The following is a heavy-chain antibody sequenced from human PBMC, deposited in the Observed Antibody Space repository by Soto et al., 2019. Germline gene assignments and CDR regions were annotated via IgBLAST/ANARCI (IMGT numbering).Heavy chain of an antibody. Sequence: DVQLVESGGGLVQPGGSLRVSCAASGFTFGSYWMNWVRQAPGKGLVWVSRIDSDGSSTTYADPVKGRFTTSRDNAKNTLYLQMSSLRVEDTAVYYCARGRPYGMDVWGQGTTVTVSS. CDR3: ARGRPYGMDV. J-gene: IGHJ6*02. V-gene: IGHV3-74*01. CDR1: GFTFGSYW. CDR2: IDSDGSST.